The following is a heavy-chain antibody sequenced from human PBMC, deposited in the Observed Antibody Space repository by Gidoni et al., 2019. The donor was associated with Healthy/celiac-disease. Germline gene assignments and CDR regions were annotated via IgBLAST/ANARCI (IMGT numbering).Heavy chain of an antibody. CDR1: LGSISSSSYY. D-gene: IGHD1-7*01. V-gene: IGHV4-39*01. CDR3: ARQGSGNFVDY. CDR2: IYSSGST. Sequence: LQLQGPGPVVAKPSGSLSLTCPFPLGSISSSSYYWGGVRQPPGKGREWIGSIYSSGSTDYLPSLKSRVTISVDTTKHQFYMKRSSVTAADTAVYYCARQGSGNFVDYWGQGTLVTVSS. J-gene: IGHJ4*02.